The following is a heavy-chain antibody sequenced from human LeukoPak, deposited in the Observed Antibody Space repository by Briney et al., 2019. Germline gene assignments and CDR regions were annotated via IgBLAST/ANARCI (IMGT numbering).Heavy chain of an antibody. V-gene: IGHV1-69*04. Sequence: SVKVSCKASGGTFSSYAISWVRQAPGQGLEWMGRIIPILGMANHAQKFQGRVTITADKSTSTAYMELSSLRSEDTAVYYCARDINGSPFDYWGQGTLVTVSS. CDR1: GGTFSSYA. D-gene: IGHD2-2*03. CDR2: IIPILGMA. CDR3: ARDINGSPFDY. J-gene: IGHJ4*02.